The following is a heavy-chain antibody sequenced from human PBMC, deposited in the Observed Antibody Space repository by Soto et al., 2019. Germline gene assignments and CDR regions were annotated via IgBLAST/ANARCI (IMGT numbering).Heavy chain of an antibody. D-gene: IGHD5-18*01. V-gene: IGHV3-33*01. J-gene: IGHJ6*02. CDR1: GFTFSSYG. CDR3: ARDGGYSYXLNVYYYXGMDV. Sequence: QVQLVESGGGVVQPGRSLRLSCAASGFTFSSYGMHWVRQAPGKGLEWVAVIWYDGSNKYYADSVKGRFTISRDNSKNTLYLQMNSLRAEDTAVYYCARDGGYSYXLNVYYYXGMDVWGQGTTVTVSS. CDR2: IWYDGSNK.